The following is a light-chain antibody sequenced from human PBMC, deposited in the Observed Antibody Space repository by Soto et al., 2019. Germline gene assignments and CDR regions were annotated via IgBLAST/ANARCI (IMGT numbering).Light chain of an antibody. CDR2: EGS. CDR1: SSDVGSYNF. CDR3: CSYAGSSTLI. V-gene: IGLV2-23*01. J-gene: IGLJ2*01. Sequence: QSALTQPASVSGSPGQSITISCTGTSSDVGSYNFVSWYQQHPGKAPKFMIYEGSKRPSGVSNRFSGSKSGNTASLTISGLQAEDEADYYCCSYAGSSTLIFGGGTKVTVL.